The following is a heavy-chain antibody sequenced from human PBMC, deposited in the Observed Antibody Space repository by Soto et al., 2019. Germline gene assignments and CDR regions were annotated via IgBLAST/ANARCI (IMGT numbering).Heavy chain of an antibody. CDR1: AFSISSGGYY. V-gene: IGHV4-31*03. J-gene: IGHJ4*02. CDR3: ARTRRAARLFDY. CDR2: IYYSGST. Sequence: PSDTLPLTCTVSAFSISSGGYYWSWIRQHPGKGLEWIGYIYYSGSTYYNPSLKSRVTISVDTSKNQFSLKLSSVTAADTAVYYCARTRRAARLFDYWGQGTLVTVSS. D-gene: IGHD6-6*01.